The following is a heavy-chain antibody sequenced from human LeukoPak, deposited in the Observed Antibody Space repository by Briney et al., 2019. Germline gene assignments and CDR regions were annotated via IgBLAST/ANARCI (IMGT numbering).Heavy chain of an antibody. CDR3: ARDEITHDSSGYYRYYYYYGMDV. Sequence: SETLSLTCTVSGGSISSFYWSWIRQPAGKGLEWIGRIYTSGSTNYNPSLKSRVTMSVDTSKNQFSLKLSSVTAADTAVYYCARDEITHDSSGYYRYYYYYGMDVWGQGTTVTVSS. D-gene: IGHD3-22*01. CDR2: IYTSGST. V-gene: IGHV4-4*07. J-gene: IGHJ6*02. CDR1: GGSISSFY.